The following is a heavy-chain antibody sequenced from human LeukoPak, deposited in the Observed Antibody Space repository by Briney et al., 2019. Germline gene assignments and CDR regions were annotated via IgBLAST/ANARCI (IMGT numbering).Heavy chain of an antibody. Sequence: SVKVSCKASGGTFSSYAISWVRQAPGQGLEWMGGIIPIFGTANYAQKFQARVTITADESTSTAYMELNSLRSEDTAVYYCARDRESGSPSLRPYYYYMDVWGKGTTVTVSS. CDR3: ARDRESGSPSLRPYYYYMDV. CDR1: GGTFSSYA. CDR2: IIPIFGTA. V-gene: IGHV1-69*13. D-gene: IGHD1-26*01. J-gene: IGHJ6*03.